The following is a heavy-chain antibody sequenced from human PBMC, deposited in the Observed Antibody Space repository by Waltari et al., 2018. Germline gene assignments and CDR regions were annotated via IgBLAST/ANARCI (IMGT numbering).Heavy chain of an antibody. J-gene: IGHJ4*02. CDR2: IKQDGSDI. V-gene: IGHV3-7*01. Sequence: EVQLVESGGGLVQPGGSLRLSCLVSGFTFSDYWMSWVRQAPGKGLEGVANIKQDGSDIYYADSVKGRFTISRDNAKNSLYLQMNSLRAEDTAVYYCARDVGNVGGNYWGQGTLVTVSS. D-gene: IGHD3-10*01. CDR1: GFTFSDYW. CDR3: ARDVGNVGGNY.